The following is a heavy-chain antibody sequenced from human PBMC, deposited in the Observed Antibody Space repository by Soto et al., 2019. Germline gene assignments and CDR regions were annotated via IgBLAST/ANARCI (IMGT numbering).Heavy chain of an antibody. D-gene: IGHD3-3*01. Sequence: SQTLSLTCAISGDSVSSNSAAWYWIRQSPSRGLEWLGRTYYRSKWHSDYAVSVKGRISVNPDASKNQFSLQLNSVTPEDTAVYYCAREDYDFWSGYSFYYYGMDVWGQGTTVTVSS. V-gene: IGHV6-1*01. CDR3: AREDYDFWSGYSFYYYGMDV. CDR2: TYYRSKWHS. CDR1: GDSVSSNSAA. J-gene: IGHJ6*02.